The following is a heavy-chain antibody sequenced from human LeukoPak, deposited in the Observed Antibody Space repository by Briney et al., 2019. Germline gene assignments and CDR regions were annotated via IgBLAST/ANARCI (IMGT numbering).Heavy chain of an antibody. CDR1: GGSISGSTYY. V-gene: IGHV4-39*07. Sequence: SETLSLTCTVSGGSISGSTYYWGWIRQPPGKGLEWIGNIYYSGSTYYNPSLKSRVTISVDTSKNQFSLKLSSVTAADTAVYYCARGWYTPGYWGQGTLVTVSS. CDR2: IYYSGST. J-gene: IGHJ4*02. CDR3: ARGWYTPGY. D-gene: IGHD2-8*01.